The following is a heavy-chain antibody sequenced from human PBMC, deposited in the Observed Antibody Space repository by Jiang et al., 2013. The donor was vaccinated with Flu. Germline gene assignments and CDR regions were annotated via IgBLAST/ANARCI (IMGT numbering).Heavy chain of an antibody. J-gene: IGHJ5*02. D-gene: IGHD2-2*01. CDR3: ARDKIGYCSSTSCYDGISWFDP. V-gene: IGHV6-1*01. CDR1: A. Sequence: AWNWIRQSPSRGLEWLGRTYYRSKWYNDYAVSVKSRITINPDTSKNQFSLQLNSVTPEDTAVYYCARDKIGYCSSTSCYDGISWFDPWGQGTLVTVSS. CDR2: TYYRSKWYN.